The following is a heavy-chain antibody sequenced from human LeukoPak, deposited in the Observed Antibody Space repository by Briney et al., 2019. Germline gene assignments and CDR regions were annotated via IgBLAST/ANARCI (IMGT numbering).Heavy chain of an antibody. J-gene: IGHJ1*01. CDR1: GGSISSYY. D-gene: IGHD6-19*01. Sequence: SETLSLTCTVSGGSISSYYWSWIRQPAGKGLEWIGHIYTSGSTNYSPSLKSRVTMSVDTSKNQFSLKLSSVTAADTAVYYCARDAPIVAGTQPEYLQHWGQGTLVTLSS. V-gene: IGHV4-4*07. CDR2: IYTSGST. CDR3: ARDAPIVAGTQPEYLQH.